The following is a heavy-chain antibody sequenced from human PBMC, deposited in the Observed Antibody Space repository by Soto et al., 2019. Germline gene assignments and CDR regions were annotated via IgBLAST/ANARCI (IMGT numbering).Heavy chain of an antibody. CDR2: ISYDGSNK. V-gene: IGHV3-30-3*01. CDR3: AREGHKAQWLVPAFDY. J-gene: IGHJ4*02. D-gene: IGHD6-19*01. CDR1: GFTFSSYA. Sequence: GGSLRLSCAASGFTFSSYAMHWVRQAPGKGLEWVAVISYDGSNKYYADSVKGRFTISRDNSKNTLYLQMNSLRAEDTAVYYCAREGHKAQWLVPAFDYWGQGTLVTVSS.